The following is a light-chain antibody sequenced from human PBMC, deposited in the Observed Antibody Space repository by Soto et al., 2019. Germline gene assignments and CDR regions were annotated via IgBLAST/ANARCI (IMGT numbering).Light chain of an antibody. J-gene: IGKJ4*01. CDR3: QQYYSLPLT. V-gene: IGKV4-1*01. CDR1: QGVLYSSNNKNF. Sequence: DIVLTQSPDSLAVSLGERATINCKSSQGVLYSSNNKNFLAWYQQKPGQPPKLLIYWASTRESGVPDRFSGSGSGTDFTLTISSLQAEDVAVYYCQQYYSLPLTFGGGTKVEIK. CDR2: WAS.